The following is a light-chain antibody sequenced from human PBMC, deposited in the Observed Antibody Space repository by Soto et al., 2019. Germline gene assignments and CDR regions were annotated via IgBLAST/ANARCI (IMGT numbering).Light chain of an antibody. CDR1: QSISSW. Sequence: DIPMTQSPSTLSASVGDRVTITCRASQSISSWLAWYQQKPGKAPKLLIYKASSLESGVPSRFSGSGSGTEFTLTISSLQPDDFATYYCQQYDSYSPWTFGQGTKVELK. CDR2: KAS. J-gene: IGKJ1*01. CDR3: QQYDSYSPWT. V-gene: IGKV1-5*03.